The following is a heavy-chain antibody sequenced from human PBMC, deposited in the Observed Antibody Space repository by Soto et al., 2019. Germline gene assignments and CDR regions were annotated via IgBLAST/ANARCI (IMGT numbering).Heavy chain of an antibody. V-gene: IGHV3-30-3*01. D-gene: IGHD5-12*01. Sequence: QVQLVESGGGVVQPGGSLRLSCAASGFTFSTYGMQGVRQAPGKGLEWVAVVSSEGGTQFYADSVKGRFTISRDNSKNSQYLQMSSLTLEDAAIYYCARETYYSGHVIGNLDLWGRGTLVTLSS. CDR2: VSSEGGTQ. J-gene: IGHJ2*01. CDR3: ARETYYSGHVIGNLDL. CDR1: GFTFSTYG.